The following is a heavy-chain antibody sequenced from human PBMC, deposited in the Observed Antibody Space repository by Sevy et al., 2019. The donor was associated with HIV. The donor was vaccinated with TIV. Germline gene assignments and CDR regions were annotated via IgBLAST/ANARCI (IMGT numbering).Heavy chain of an antibody. Sequence: LLQLPETLSLTCTVSGGSISSYYWSWIRQPAGKGLEWIGRIYTSGSTNYNPSLKSRVTMSVDTSKNQFSLKLSSVTAADTAVYYCARAPGRYCSGGSCYSNWFDPWGQGTLVTVSS. V-gene: IGHV4-4*07. CDR2: IYTSGST. CDR1: GGSISSYY. CDR3: ARAPGRYCSGGSCYSNWFDP. J-gene: IGHJ5*02. D-gene: IGHD2-15*01.